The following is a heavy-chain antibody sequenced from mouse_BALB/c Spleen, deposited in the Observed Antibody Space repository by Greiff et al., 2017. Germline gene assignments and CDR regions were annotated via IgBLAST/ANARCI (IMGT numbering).Heavy chain of an antibody. CDR2: ISDGGSYT. CDR3: ARDLDYYGSSYRYAMDY. CDR1: GFTFSDYY. D-gene: IGHD1-1*01. V-gene: IGHV5-4*02. J-gene: IGHJ4*01. Sequence: EVKLVESGGGLVKPGGSLKLSCAASGFTFSDYYMYWVRQTPEKRLEWVATISDGGSYTYYPDSVKGRFTISRDNAKNNLYLQMSSLKSEDTAMYYCARDLDYYGSSYRYAMDYWGQGTSVTVSS.